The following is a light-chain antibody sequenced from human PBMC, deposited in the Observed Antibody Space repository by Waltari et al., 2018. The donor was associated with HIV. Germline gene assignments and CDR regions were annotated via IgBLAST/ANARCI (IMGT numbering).Light chain of an antibody. J-gene: IGLJ3*02. CDR1: ALPKNS. CDR3: YSTDSSGNHRV. V-gene: IGLV3-10*01. CDR2: EDS. Sequence: SCALTQPPSVSVSPGQTARSTCAGNALPKNSAYWYQQKSGQAPVLVIYEDSKRPSGIPERFSGSSSGTMATLTISGAQVEDEADYYCYSTDSSGNHRVFGGGTKLTVL.